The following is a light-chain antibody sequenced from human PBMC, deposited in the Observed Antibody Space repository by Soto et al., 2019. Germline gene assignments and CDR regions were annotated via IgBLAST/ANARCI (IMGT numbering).Light chain of an antibody. V-gene: IGKV3-11*01. CDR3: QQRGVWRCA. CDR2: DAS. J-gene: IGKJ4*02. Sequence: EIVLTQSPATLSLSPGERAALSCRASQSVSSYLAWYQQKPGQAPRLLLYDASKRAPGIPARFSGSGSGTDFTLTISSLEPEDFGVYYCQQRGVWRCAFGGGTKVEIK. CDR1: QSVSSY.